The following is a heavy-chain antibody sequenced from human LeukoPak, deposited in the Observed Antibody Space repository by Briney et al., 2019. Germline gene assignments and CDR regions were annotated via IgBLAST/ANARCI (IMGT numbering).Heavy chain of an antibody. D-gene: IGHD2-15*01. CDR3: ARVRRWASSLLYDY. J-gene: IGHJ4*02. CDR1: AGSLTSYY. CDR2: IYYSGSN. Sequence: SETLSLTCSVSAGSLTSYYWSWIRQPPGKGLEWIGYIYYSGSNNYNPSLTSRVTMSVDTTKNHFSLQLNSVTAADTATYFCARVRRWASSLLYDYWGQGSLVTVSS. V-gene: IGHV4-59*01.